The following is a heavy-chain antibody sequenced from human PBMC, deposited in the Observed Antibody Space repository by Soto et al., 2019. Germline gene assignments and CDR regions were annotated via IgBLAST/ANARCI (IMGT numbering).Heavy chain of an antibody. CDR3: ARVYYGSGSYFFDWFDP. Sequence: QVQLVQSGAEVKKPGSSVKVSCKAPGGTFSSYPISWVRQAPGQGLEWMGGIIPIFGTANYAQKFQGRVTITADESTSTAYMELSSLRSEDTAVYYCARVYYGSGSYFFDWFDPWGQGTLVTVSS. CDR2: IIPIFGTA. V-gene: IGHV1-69*01. D-gene: IGHD3-10*01. CDR1: GGTFSSYP. J-gene: IGHJ5*02.